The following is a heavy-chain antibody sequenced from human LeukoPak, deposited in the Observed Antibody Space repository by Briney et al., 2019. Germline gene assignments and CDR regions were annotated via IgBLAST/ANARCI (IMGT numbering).Heavy chain of an antibody. CDR1: GFTFSTYG. CDR3: AKDLHGVADTSYYFDY. J-gene: IGHJ4*02. D-gene: IGHD6-19*01. Sequence: ERSLRLSCAASGFTFSTYGMHWVRQAPGKGLEWVAAISYDGTNKYYADSVKGRSTISKDNSKNTLYLQMNGLRAEDTAVFYCAKDLHGVADTSYYFDYWGRGTLVTVSS. CDR2: ISYDGTNK. V-gene: IGHV3-30*18.